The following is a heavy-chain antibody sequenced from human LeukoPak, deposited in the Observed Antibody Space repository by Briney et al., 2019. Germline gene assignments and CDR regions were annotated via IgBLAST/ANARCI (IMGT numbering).Heavy chain of an antibody. CDR1: GFTFSDYG. CDR2: IWHDGSNK. V-gene: IGHV3-33*06. CDR3: AKQLGYCSDGSCYFPY. J-gene: IGHJ4*02. D-gene: IGHD2-15*01. Sequence: GGSLRLSCVASGFTFSDYGMHWVRQAPGKGLEWVAVIWHDGSNKYYADSVQGRITISRDNSKSTLCLQMNSLRAEDTAVYYCAKQLGYCSDGSCYFPYWGQGTLVTVSS.